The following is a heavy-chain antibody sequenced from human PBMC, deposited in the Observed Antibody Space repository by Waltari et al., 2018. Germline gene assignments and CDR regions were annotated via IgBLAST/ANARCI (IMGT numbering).Heavy chain of an antibody. J-gene: IGHJ3*02. D-gene: IGHD5-12*01. CDR2: IYHSGST. Sequence: QVQLQESGPGLVKPSETLSLTCAVSGYSISSGYYWGWIRQPPGKGLEWIGSIYHSGSTYYNPSLKSRVTISVDTSKNQFSLKLSSVTAADTAVYYCARHKDLGTIVATMDAFDIWGQGTMVTVSS. CDR3: ARHKDLGTIVATMDAFDI. V-gene: IGHV4-38-2*01. CDR1: GYSISSGYY.